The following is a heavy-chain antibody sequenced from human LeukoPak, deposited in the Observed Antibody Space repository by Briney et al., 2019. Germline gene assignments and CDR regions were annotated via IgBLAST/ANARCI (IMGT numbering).Heavy chain of an antibody. CDR2: ISANNGDT. CDR3: ASFGSGWYFGH. D-gene: IGHD6-19*01. Sequence: ASVKVSCKASGYTFTNYYINWVRRAPGQGLEWMGWISANNGDTNYAQKVQGRVTMTTDTSTTTAYMELRSLRSDDTAVYYCASFGSGWYFGHWGREPWSPSPQ. CDR1: GYTFTNYY. V-gene: IGHV1-18*01. J-gene: IGHJ4*02.